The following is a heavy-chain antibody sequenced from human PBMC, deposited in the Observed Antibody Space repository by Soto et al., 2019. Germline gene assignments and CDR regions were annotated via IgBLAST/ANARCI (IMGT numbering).Heavy chain of an antibody. CDR2: IIPIFGTA. Sequence: KVSCKASGGTFSSYAISWVRQAPGQGLEWMGGIIPIFGTANYAQKFQGRVTITADESTSTAYMELSSLRSEDTAVYYCARERPNEDYGGNSDYYYYGMDVWGQGTTVTVSS. V-gene: IGHV1-69*01. CDR1: GGTFSSYA. J-gene: IGHJ6*02. CDR3: ARERPNEDYGGNSDYYYYGMDV. D-gene: IGHD4-17*01.